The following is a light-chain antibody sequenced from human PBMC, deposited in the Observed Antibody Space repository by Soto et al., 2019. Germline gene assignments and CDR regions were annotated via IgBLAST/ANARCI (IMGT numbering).Light chain of an antibody. V-gene: IGLV2-14*01. CDR1: TSEVGGYNY. CDR3: SSYTSSSTGV. CDR2: DVS. Sequence: QSALTQRASVSGSPGQSVTISCTGTTSEVGGYNYVSWYLQHPGKAPKLMIYDVSNQPSGVSNRFSGSKSGNTASLTISGLQAEDEVDYYCSSYTSSSTGVFGGGTKLTVL. J-gene: IGLJ3*02.